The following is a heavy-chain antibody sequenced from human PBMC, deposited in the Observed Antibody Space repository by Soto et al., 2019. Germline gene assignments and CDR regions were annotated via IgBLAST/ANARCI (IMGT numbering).Heavy chain of an antibody. CDR3: AGATAVVTDDSHGMDV. D-gene: IGHD5-18*01. CDR1: GYSFTSYW. J-gene: IGHJ6*02. CDR2: IDPSDSYT. Sequence: GESLKISCKGSGYSFTSYWISWVRQMPERGLEWMGRIDPSDSYTNYSPSFQGHVTISADKSISTAYLQWSSLKASDTATYYCAGATAVVTDDSHGMDVWGQGTTVTVSS. V-gene: IGHV5-10-1*01.